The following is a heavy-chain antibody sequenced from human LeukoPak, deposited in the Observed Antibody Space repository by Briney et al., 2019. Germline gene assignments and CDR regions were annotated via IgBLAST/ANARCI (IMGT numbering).Heavy chain of an antibody. Sequence: GGSLRLSCAASGFTFSSYAMSWVRQAPGKGLEWVSAISGSGGSTYYADSVKGRFTISRDNSKNTLYLQTNSLRAEDTAVYYCARGCGSGYYFDYWGQGTLVTVSS. CDR1: GFTFSSYA. J-gene: IGHJ4*02. D-gene: IGHD3-10*01. V-gene: IGHV3-23*01. CDR3: ARGCGSGYYFDY. CDR2: ISGSGGST.